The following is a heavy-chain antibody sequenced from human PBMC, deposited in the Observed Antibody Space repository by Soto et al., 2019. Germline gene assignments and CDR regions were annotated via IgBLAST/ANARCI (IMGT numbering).Heavy chain of an antibody. D-gene: IGHD2-21*01. CDR1: GFTFSSYA. CDR3: AKDRAGGILWWSNGERDDAFDI. J-gene: IGHJ3*02. CDR2: ISGSGGST. Sequence: GGSLRLSCAASGFTFSSYAMSWVRQAPGKGLEWVSAISGSGGSTYYADSVKGRFTISRDNSKNTLYLQMNSLRAEDTAVYYCAKDRAGGILWWSNGERDDAFDIWGQGTMVTVSS. V-gene: IGHV3-23*01.